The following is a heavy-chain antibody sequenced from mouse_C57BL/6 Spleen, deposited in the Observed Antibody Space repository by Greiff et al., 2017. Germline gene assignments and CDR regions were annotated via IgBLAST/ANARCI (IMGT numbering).Heavy chain of an antibody. CDR1: GYAFSSYW. V-gene: IGHV1-80*01. CDR3: ARCLLDYGSSGVFFDD. Sequence: QVQLKQSGAELVKPGASVKISCKASGYAFSSYWMNWVKQRPGQGLEWIGQIYPGDGDTNYNGKFKGKATLTADKSSSTAYMQLSSLTSEDSAVYFCARCLLDYGSSGVFFDDWGKGTTLTVSS. D-gene: IGHD1-1*01. J-gene: IGHJ2*01. CDR2: IYPGDGDT.